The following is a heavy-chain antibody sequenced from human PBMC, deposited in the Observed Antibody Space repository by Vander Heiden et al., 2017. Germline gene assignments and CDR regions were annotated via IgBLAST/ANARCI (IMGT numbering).Heavy chain of an antibody. D-gene: IGHD3-10*01. CDR2: ISSSSSYI. CDR3: ARNGRYGSGSYYRLYYFDY. Sequence: EVQLVESGGGLVKPGGSLRLSCAASGFTFSSHSMNGVRQAPGKWLEWVSYISSSSSYIYYADSVKGRFTISRDNAKNSLYLQMNSLRAEDTAVYYCARNGRYGSGSYYRLYYFDYWGQGTLVTVSS. CDR1: GFTFSSHS. J-gene: IGHJ4*02. V-gene: IGHV3-21*01.